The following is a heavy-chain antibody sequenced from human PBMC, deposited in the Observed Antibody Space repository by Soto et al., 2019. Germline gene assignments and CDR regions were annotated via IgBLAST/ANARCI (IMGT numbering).Heavy chain of an antibody. D-gene: IGHD4-17*01. J-gene: IGHJ6*02. Sequence: QVQLVQSGAEVKKPGAPVKVSCKASGYTFTSYAMHWVRQAPGQRLEWMGWINAGNGNTKDSQKFQGRVTITSDTSANTAYMELSSMRSEETAVYYCARVGYGDYVQGYYYGMDVWGQGTTVTVSS. CDR1: GYTFTSYA. CDR3: ARVGYGDYVQGYYYGMDV. V-gene: IGHV1-3*01. CDR2: INAGNGNT.